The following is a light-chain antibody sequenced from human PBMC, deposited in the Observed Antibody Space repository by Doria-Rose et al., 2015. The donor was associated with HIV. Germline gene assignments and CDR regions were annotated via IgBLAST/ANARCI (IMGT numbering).Light chain of an antibody. CDR3: QQYYDTPS. J-gene: IGKJ3*01. CDR2: WAS. V-gene: IGKV4-1*01. Sequence: DIRVTQSPESLGTSLGERATLNCKSNRSLLYTSKNYLAWYQQKPGQPPKLLIYWASTRQSGVPARFSGSGSGTDFTLTISSLEAEDVAVYYCQQYYDTPSFGPGTTVDIK. CDR1: RSLLYTSKNY.